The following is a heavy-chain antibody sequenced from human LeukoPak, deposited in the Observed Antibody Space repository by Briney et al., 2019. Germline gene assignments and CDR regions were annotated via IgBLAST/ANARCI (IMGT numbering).Heavy chain of an antibody. J-gene: IGHJ4*02. V-gene: IGHV1-46*01. CDR1: GYTFTSYY. Sequence: ASVKVSCKASGYTFTSYYMHWVRQVPGQGLEWMGIINPSGGSTSYAQKFQGRVTMTRDTSTSTVYMELSSLRSEDTAVYYCARDATSYYYDSSGPPDYWGQGTLVTVSS. CDR2: INPSGGST. D-gene: IGHD3-22*01. CDR3: ARDATSYYYDSSGPPDY.